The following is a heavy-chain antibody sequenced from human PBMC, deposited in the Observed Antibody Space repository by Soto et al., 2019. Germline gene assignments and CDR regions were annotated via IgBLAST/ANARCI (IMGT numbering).Heavy chain of an antibody. V-gene: IGHV4-61*01. Sequence: SETLSLTCTVSGGSVSSGSYYWSWIRQPPGKGLEWIGYIYYSGSTNYNPSLKSRVTISVDTSKNQFSLKLSSVTAADTAVYYCARESRMDTAMVTYYYGMDVWGQGTTVT. CDR1: GGSVSSGSYY. J-gene: IGHJ6*02. D-gene: IGHD5-18*01. CDR2: IYYSGST. CDR3: ARESRMDTAMVTYYYGMDV.